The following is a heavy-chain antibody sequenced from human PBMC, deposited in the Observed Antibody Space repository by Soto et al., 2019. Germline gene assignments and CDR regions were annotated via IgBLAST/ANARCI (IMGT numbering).Heavy chain of an antibody. J-gene: IGHJ3*02. D-gene: IGHD3-9*01. Sequence: SETLSLTCVVSGGSFSTYYYNWIRQSPGKWLEWIGEINHSGNNNYSPSLKSRVTMSLDTSKNQFSLKLTSVTAADTAVYYCARGGSNDWQVAFDIWGQGXMVTVSS. CDR1: GGSFSTYY. CDR2: INHSGNN. V-gene: IGHV4-34*01. CDR3: ARGGSNDWQVAFDI.